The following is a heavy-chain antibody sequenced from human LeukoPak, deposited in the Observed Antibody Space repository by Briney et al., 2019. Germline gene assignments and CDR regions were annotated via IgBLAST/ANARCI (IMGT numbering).Heavy chain of an antibody. J-gene: IGHJ3*02. D-gene: IGHD1-26*01. V-gene: IGHV3-7*01. CDR3: ARRRGSYFDAFDI. CDR2: IKQDGSEK. CDR1: GFTFSSYW. Sequence: GGSLRLSCAASGFTFSSYWMSWVRQAPGKGLEWVAHIKQDGSEKYYVDSVKGRFTISRDNAKNSLYLQMNSLRAEDTAVYYCARRRGSYFDAFDIWGQGTMVTVSS.